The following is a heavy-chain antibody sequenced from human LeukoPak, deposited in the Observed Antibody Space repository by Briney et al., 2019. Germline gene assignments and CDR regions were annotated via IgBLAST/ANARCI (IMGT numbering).Heavy chain of an antibody. D-gene: IGHD3-3*01. Sequence: SETLSLTCTVSGGSISSYYWSWIRQPPGKGLEWIGYIYYSGSTNYNPSLKSRVTISVDTSKNQFSLKLSSVTAADTAVYYCARASDFWSDYYNYFDYWGQGTLVTVSS. V-gene: IGHV4-59*01. CDR3: ARASDFWSDYYNYFDY. CDR1: GGSISSYY. CDR2: IYYSGST. J-gene: IGHJ4*02.